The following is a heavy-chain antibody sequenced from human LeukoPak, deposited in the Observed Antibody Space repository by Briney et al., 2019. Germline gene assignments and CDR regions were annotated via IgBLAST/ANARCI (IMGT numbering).Heavy chain of an antibody. V-gene: IGHV5-51*01. D-gene: IGHD6-19*01. J-gene: IGHJ5*02. Sequence: GESLKISCKGSGYSFTSYWIGWVRQMPGKGLEWMGIIYPGDSDTRYSPSFQGQVTISADKSISTAYLQWSSLKASDTAMYYCARHFQYSSGWTGWFDPWGQGTLVTVSS. CDR1: GYSFTSYW. CDR3: ARHFQYSSGWTGWFDP. CDR2: IYPGDSDT.